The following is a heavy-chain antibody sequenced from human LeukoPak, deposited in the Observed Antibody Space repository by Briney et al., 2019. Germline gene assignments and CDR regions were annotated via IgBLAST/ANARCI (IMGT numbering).Heavy chain of an antibody. Sequence: PSETLSLTCTVSGGSISSSSYYWGWIRQPPGKGLEWIGSIYYSGSTYYNPSLKSRVTISVDTSKNQFSLKLSSVTAADTAVYYCARHGPGYSSGWYFLFPYFQHWGQGTLVTVSS. CDR2: IYYSGST. D-gene: IGHD6-19*01. CDR1: GGSISSSSYY. J-gene: IGHJ1*01. CDR3: ARHGPGYSSGWYFLFPYFQH. V-gene: IGHV4-39*01.